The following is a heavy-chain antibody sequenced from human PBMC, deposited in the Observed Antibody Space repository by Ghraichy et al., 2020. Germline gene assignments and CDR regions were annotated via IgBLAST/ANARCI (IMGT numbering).Heavy chain of an antibody. J-gene: IGHJ6*02. Sequence: GGSLRLSCAGSGFTFSSYSMNWVRQSPGKGLEWVSYITSSSRTVFYADSVKGRFTISRDNAQNSLYLQMNSLRDEDSAVYYCARGSTVVRFFYYDGMDVWSQGTTVTVSS. CDR1: GFTFSSYS. D-gene: IGHD4-23*01. CDR3: ARGSTVVRFFYYDGMDV. CDR2: ITSSSRTV. V-gene: IGHV3-48*02.